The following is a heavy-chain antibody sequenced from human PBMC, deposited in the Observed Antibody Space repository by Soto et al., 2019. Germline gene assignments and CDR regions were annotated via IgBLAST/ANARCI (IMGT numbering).Heavy chain of an antibody. CDR1: GYTFTSYA. D-gene: IGHD3-10*01. CDR3: ARVRYGSESDVDY. J-gene: IGHJ4*02. CDR2: INPSSGNT. V-gene: IGHV1-3*01. Sequence: QVQLVQSGAEVKKPGASVKVSCKASGYTFTSYAMHWVRQAPGQRLEWMGWINPSSGNTKYSQKFQGRVTITRNTSASTAYMELSSLRSEDTAVYYCARVRYGSESDVDYWGQGTLVTVSS.